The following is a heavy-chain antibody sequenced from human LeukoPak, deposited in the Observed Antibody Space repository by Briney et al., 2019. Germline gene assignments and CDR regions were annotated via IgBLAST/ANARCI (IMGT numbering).Heavy chain of an antibody. CDR2: LRSEAYGGTT. CDR1: GFTFGNYA. CDR3: ARMFYYFSGPSWFDP. D-gene: IGHD3-10*01. J-gene: IGHJ5*02. V-gene: IGHV3-49*04. Sequence: HAGGSLRLSCSASGFTFGNYAMSWVRQAPGKGLEWVGFLRSEAYGGTTEYAASVKGRFTFSRDDSKNIAYLRMNSLKTEDTAVYYCARMFYYFSGPSWFDPWGRGTLVTVSS.